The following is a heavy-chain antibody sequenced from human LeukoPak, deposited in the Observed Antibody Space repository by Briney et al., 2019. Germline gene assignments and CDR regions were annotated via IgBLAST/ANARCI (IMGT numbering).Heavy chain of an antibody. D-gene: IGHD2-2*01. V-gene: IGHV1-18*01. CDR1: GGVFTTYA. CDR3: ARRDIVVVPAAYYYYMDV. Sequence: ASVKVSCKASGGVFTTYAMSWVRQAPGQGLEWMGDIIPFLGTTNYAQKLQGRVTMTTDTSTSTAYMELRSLRSDDTAVYYCARRDIVVVPAAYYYYMDVWGKGTTVTVSS. J-gene: IGHJ6*03. CDR2: IIPFLGTT.